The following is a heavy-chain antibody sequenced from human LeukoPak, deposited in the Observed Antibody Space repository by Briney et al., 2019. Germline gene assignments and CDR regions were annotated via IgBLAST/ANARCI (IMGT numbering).Heavy chain of an antibody. CDR1: SDSISSGNYY. CDR3: ARAGGDYFYYYYYMDV. Sequence: KPSETLSLTCTVSSDSISSGNYYWSWIRQPAGKGLEWIGRIYTSGSTNYNPSLKSRVTISIDTSKNQFSLKLSSVTAADTAVYYCARAGGDYFYYYYYMDVWGKGTTVTVSS. J-gene: IGHJ6*03. V-gene: IGHV4-61*02. D-gene: IGHD4-17*01. CDR2: IYTSGST.